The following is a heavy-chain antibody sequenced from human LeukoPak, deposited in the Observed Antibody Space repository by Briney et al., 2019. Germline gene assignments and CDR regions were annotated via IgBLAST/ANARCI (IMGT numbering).Heavy chain of an antibody. D-gene: IGHD7-27*01. V-gene: IGHV4-61*01. CDR3: ARGANWGSPDY. CDR2: IFYTGST. J-gene: IGHJ4*02. CDR1: GGSVSSGNYY. Sequence: SETLSLTCSVSGGSVSSGNYYWSWIRQPPGRGLEWIAYIFYTGSTNYNPSLKSRVTISLDTSKNQFSLKLSSVTAADTAVYYCARGANWGSPDYWGQGTLVTVSS.